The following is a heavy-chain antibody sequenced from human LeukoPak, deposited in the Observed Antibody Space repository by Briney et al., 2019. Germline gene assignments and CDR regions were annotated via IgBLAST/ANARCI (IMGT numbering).Heavy chain of an antibody. Sequence: SETLSLTCAVSYYSITSGYFWGWIRQPPGREPQWIGSIYHSGRTYYNPSIMSRVTMSVDTSKNQFSLKLTSVTAADTAMYYCARIPGGQTAYFDYWGQGSLVAVSS. J-gene: IGHJ4*02. CDR2: IYHSGRT. D-gene: IGHD1-20*01. CDR3: ARIPGGQTAYFDY. CDR1: YYSITSGYF. V-gene: IGHV4-38-2*01.